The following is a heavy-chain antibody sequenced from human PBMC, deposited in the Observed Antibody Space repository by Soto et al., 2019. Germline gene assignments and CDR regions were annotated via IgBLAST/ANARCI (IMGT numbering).Heavy chain of an antibody. J-gene: IGHJ4*02. Sequence: EVQLLESGGGLVQPGGSLRLSCASSGFTFGSSDVNWVRQAPGKGLECVSSITNTGGSTYYADSVKGRFTISRDNSKNTVYLQMNSLRAEDTAVYYCAKAGYGSGSYYTLSFDYWGQGSLVTVSS. CDR3: AKAGYGSGSYYTLSFDY. D-gene: IGHD3-10*01. V-gene: IGHV3-23*01. CDR2: ITNTGGST. CDR1: GFTFGSSD.